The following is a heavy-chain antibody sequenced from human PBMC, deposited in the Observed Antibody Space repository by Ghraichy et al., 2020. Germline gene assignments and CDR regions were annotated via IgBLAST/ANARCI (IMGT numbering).Heavy chain of an antibody. J-gene: IGHJ6*02. CDR2: ISGSGGST. Sequence: LSLTCAASGFTFSSYAMSWVRQAPGKGLEWVSAISGSGGSTYYADSVKGRFTISRDNSKNTLYLQMNSLRAEDTAVYYCAKNLRRGFGVPSLWAVPYGMDVWGQGTTVTVSS. D-gene: IGHD3-3*01. CDR3: AKNLRRGFGVPSLWAVPYGMDV. V-gene: IGHV3-23*01. CDR1: GFTFSSYA.